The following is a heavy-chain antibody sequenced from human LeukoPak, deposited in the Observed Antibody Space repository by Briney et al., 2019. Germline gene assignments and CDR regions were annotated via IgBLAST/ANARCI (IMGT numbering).Heavy chain of an antibody. CDR2: INHSGST. Sequence: PSETLSLTCAVYGGSFSVYYWSWIRQPPGKGLEWIGEINHSGSTNYNPSLKSRVTISVDTSKNQFSLKLSSVTAADTAVYYCARSGLYSSSWYRYAFDIWGQGTMVTVSS. CDR3: ARSGLYSSSWYRYAFDI. V-gene: IGHV4-34*01. CDR1: GGSFSVYY. J-gene: IGHJ3*02. D-gene: IGHD6-13*01.